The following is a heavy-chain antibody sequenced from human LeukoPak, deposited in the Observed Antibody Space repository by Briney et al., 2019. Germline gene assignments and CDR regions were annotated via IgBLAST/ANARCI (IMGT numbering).Heavy chain of an antibody. J-gene: IGHJ4*02. CDR1: GGSISSGGYY. CDR3: ARVFQTYGDYDDY. Sequence: PSETLSLTCTVSGGSISSGGYYWSWIRQHPGKGLEWIGYIYYSVSTYYNPSLKSRVTISVDTSKNQFSLRLSSVTAADTAVYYCARVFQTYGDYDDYWGQGTLVTVSS. CDR2: IYYSVST. D-gene: IGHD4-17*01. V-gene: IGHV4-31*03.